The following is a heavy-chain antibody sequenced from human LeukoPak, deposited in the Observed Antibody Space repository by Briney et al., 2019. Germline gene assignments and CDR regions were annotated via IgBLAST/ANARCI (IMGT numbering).Heavy chain of an antibody. Sequence: EASVKVSCKASGYTFTSYGISWVRQAPGQGLEWMGWISAYNGNTNYAQKLQGRVTMTTDTSTSTAYMELRSLRSDDTAVYYYARTLMALDGDLGWFDPWGQGTLVTVSS. J-gene: IGHJ5*02. CDR3: ARTLMALDGDLGWFDP. CDR1: GYTFTSYG. V-gene: IGHV1-18*01. CDR2: ISAYNGNT. D-gene: IGHD4-17*01.